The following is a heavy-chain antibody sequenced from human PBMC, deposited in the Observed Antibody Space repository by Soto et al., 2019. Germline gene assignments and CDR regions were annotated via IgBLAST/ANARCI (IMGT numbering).Heavy chain of an antibody. J-gene: IGHJ4*02. D-gene: IGHD3-16*02. Sequence: GGSLRLSCPSSGITFSSYSMNWVRQAPGKGLEWLSYISSSKTTYADSVKGRFTISRDNAKNSLYLQMNSLRAEDTAVYYCATRRVSPSYWGQGTLVTVSS. CDR3: ATRRVSPSY. CDR1: GITFSSYS. V-gene: IGHV3-48*04. CDR2: ISSSKTT.